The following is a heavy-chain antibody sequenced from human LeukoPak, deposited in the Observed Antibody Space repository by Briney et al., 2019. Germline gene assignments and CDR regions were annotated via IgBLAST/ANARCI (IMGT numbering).Heavy chain of an antibody. J-gene: IGHJ4*02. V-gene: IGHV3-7*01. D-gene: IGHD3-10*01. CDR3: ARASQSMVRGVYFDY. Sequence: GGSLRLSCAASGFTFGSYWMSWVRQAPGKGLEWVANIKQDGSEKYYVDSVKGRFTISRDNAKNSLYLQMNSLRAEDTAVYYCARASQSMVRGVYFDYWGQGTLVTVSS. CDR1: GFTFGSYW. CDR2: IKQDGSEK.